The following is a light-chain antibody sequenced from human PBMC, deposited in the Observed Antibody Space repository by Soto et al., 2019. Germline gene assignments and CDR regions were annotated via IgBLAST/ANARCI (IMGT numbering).Light chain of an antibody. CDR2: GAS. CDR1: QSVSNN. V-gene: IGKV3-15*01. Sequence: EIVMTQSPDTLSVSPGERATLSCRASQSVSNNLAWYHQKPGQAPRLLIFGASTRATGIPARFSGSGSGTEFTLTISSLQSEDFAVYYRQQYNDWWTFGQGTKVEIK. J-gene: IGKJ1*01. CDR3: QQYNDWWT.